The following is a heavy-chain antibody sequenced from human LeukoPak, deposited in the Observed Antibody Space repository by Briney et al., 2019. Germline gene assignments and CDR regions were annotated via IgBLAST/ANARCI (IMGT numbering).Heavy chain of an antibody. V-gene: IGHV5-51*01. D-gene: IGHD2-2*01. CDR2: IYPGDSDT. CDR3: ASLVHCSSTSCYRNDAFDI. CDR1: GYSFTSYW. Sequence: GESLKISCKGSGYSFTSYWIGWVRQMPGKGLEWMGIIYPGDSDTRYSPSFQGQVTISADKSISTAYLQWSSLKASDTAMYYCASLVHCSSTSCYRNDAFDIWGQGTMVTVSS. J-gene: IGHJ3*02.